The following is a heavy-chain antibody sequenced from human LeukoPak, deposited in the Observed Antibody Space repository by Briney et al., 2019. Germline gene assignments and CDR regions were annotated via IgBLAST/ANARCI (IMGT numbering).Heavy chain of an antibody. CDR3: ARGRIVVVPAAMLRYYYYGMDV. Sequence: PSETLSLTCAVYGGSFSGYYWSWIRQPPGKGLEWIGEINHSGSTNYNPSLKSRVTISVDTSKNQFSLKLSSVTAADTAVYYCARGRIVVVPAAMLRYYYYGMDVWGQGTRSPSP. D-gene: IGHD2-2*01. J-gene: IGHJ6*02. CDR2: INHSGST. V-gene: IGHV4-34*01. CDR1: GGSFSGYY.